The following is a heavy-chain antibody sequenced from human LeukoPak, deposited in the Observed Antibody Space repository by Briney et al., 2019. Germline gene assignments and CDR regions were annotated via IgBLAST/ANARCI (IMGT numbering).Heavy chain of an antibody. D-gene: IGHD2-2*02. J-gene: IGHJ6*02. V-gene: IGHV3-48*04. CDR3: AKSADCSSTSCYIIPYYYYGMDV. CDR2: ISSSSSTI. Sequence: PGGSLRLSCAASGFTFSSYSMNWVRQAPGKGLEWVSYISSSSSTIYYADSVKGRFTISRDNAKNSLYLQMNSLRAEDTAVYYCAKSADCSSTSCYIIPYYYYGMDVWGQGTTVTVSS. CDR1: GFTFSSYS.